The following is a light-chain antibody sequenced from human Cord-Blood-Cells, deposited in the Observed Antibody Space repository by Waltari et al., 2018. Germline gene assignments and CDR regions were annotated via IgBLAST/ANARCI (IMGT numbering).Light chain of an antibody. CDR1: SSDVGSYNL. Sequence: QSAPTQPASVSGSPGQSISISCTGTSSDVGSYNLVSWYQQHPGKAPELMIYEGSKRPSGVSNRCSGSKCGNTASLTISGLQAEDEADYYCCSYAGSSTFHVVFGGGTKMTVL. CDR3: CSYAGSSTFHVV. CDR2: EGS. J-gene: IGLJ2*01. V-gene: IGLV2-23*03.